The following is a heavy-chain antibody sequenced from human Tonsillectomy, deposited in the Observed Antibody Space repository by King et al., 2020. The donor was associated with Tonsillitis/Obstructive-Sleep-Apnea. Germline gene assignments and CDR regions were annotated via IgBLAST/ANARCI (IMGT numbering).Heavy chain of an antibody. CDR2: TRNKASSYST. Sequence: VQLVESGGGLVQPGGSLRLSCAASGFTFSDHYMDWVRQAPGKGLEWVGRTRNKASSYSTEYAASVKGSFTISRDDSKTSLYLQVTTLRTDVTALYYCARVSGSYYLDYWGQGTLFTVSS. J-gene: IGHJ4*02. D-gene: IGHD1-26*01. CDR1: GFTFSDHY. CDR3: ARVSGSYYLDY. V-gene: IGHV3-72*01.